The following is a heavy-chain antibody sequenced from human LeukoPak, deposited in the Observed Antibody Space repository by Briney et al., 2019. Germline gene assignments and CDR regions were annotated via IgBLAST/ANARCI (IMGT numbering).Heavy chain of an antibody. Sequence: GGSLRLSCAASGFNFRSYAFHWVRQAPGKGPEWMAFITYDGTDTYYADSVKGRFTLSRDNSQNTLYLQMNSLRAAGTVVYYCARPGGYAFDMWGQGTMVTVSS. D-gene: IGHD3-16*01. CDR2: ITYDGTDT. CDR3: ARPGGYAFDM. J-gene: IGHJ3*02. CDR1: GFNFRSYA. V-gene: IGHV3-30*04.